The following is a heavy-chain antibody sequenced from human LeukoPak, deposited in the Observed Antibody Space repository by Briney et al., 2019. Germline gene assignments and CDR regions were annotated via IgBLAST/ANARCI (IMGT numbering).Heavy chain of an antibody. CDR2: IIPILGIA. Sequence: SVKVSCKASGGTFSSYAISWVRQAPGQGLEWMGRIIPILGIANYAQKFQGRVTITADKSTSTAYMELSSLRSEDTAVYYCARANPNDHIAAAYMDVWGQGTTVTVSS. J-gene: IGHJ6*02. V-gene: IGHV1-69*04. D-gene: IGHD6-13*01. CDR3: ARANPNDHIAAAYMDV. CDR1: GGTFSSYA.